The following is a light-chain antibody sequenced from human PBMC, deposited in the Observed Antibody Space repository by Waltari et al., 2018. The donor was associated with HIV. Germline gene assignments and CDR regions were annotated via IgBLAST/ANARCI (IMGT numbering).Light chain of an antibody. V-gene: IGLV2-14*01. CDR2: EAS. Sequence: QSALTQPASVSGSPGQSITISCTGISSDVGAYHYVSWYQQHPGKAPKLMIHEASNRLSGVSNRFSGSKSGNTASLTISGLQAEDEADYYCSSQTSSAVVFGGGTKLTVL. J-gene: IGLJ2*01. CDR1: SSDVGAYHY. CDR3: SSQTSSAVV.